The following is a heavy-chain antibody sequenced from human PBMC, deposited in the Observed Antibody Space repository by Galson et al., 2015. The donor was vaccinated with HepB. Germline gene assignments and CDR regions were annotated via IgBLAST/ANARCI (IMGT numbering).Heavy chain of an antibody. V-gene: IGHV1-2*02. CDR3: ARGVSDGGDDAFDI. Sequence: SCKASGYTFTGYYMHWVRQAPGQGLEWMGWINPNSGGTNYAQKFQGRVTMTRDTSISTAYMELSRLRSDDTAVYYCARGVSDGGDDAFDIWGQGTMVTVSS. CDR1: GYTFTGYY. J-gene: IGHJ3*02. CDR2: INPNSGGT. D-gene: IGHD2-21*02.